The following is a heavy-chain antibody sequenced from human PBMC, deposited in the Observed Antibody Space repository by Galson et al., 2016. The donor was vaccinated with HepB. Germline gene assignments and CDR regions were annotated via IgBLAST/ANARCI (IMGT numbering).Heavy chain of an antibody. V-gene: IGHV3-53*01. Sequence: SLRLSCAASGLNVGSHYMGWVRQAPGKGLEWVSLIYSGGSTYYADSVKGRFTISRDNSKNTLYLQMNSLRVEDTAVYYCARDPNSIKQHLYAWGRGTVVPVSS. J-gene: IGHJ5*02. CDR1: GLNVGSHY. CDR3: ARDPNSIKQHLYA. D-gene: IGHD4-23*01. CDR2: IYSGGST.